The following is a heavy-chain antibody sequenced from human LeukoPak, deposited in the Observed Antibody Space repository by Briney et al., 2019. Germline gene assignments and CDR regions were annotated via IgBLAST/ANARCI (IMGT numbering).Heavy chain of an antibody. CDR3: ASLRRVIAARPGYFDY. Sequence: PSETLSLTCAVYGGSFSGYYWSWIRQPPGKGLEWIGEINHSGSTNYNPSLESRVTISVDTSKNQFSLKLSSVTAADTAVYYCASLRRVIAARPGYFDYWGQGTLVTVSS. V-gene: IGHV4-34*01. D-gene: IGHD6-6*01. CDR2: INHSGST. CDR1: GGSFSGYY. J-gene: IGHJ4*02.